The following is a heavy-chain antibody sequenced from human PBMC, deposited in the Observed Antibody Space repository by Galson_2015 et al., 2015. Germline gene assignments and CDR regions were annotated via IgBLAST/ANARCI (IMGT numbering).Heavy chain of an antibody. V-gene: IGHV3-30*18. CDR3: AKDLATKYSCDN. Sequence: SLRLSCAASGFTFSSNAIHWVRQAPGKGLEWVAFISYDGYNKYYADSVRGRSTIYRDNSRNTLFLQMDSLRAEDTAVYYCAKDLATKYSCDNWGQGTLVTVSS. CDR2: ISYDGYNK. D-gene: IGHD5-24*01. CDR1: GFTFSSNA. J-gene: IGHJ4*02.